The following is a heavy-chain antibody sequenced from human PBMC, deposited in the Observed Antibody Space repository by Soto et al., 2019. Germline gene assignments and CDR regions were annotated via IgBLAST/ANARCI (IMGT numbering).Heavy chain of an antibody. Sequence: EVQLVESGGGLVQPGGSLKLSCAASGFTFSGSAMHWVRQASGKGLEWVGRIRSKANSYATAYAASVKGRFTISRDDSKNTAYLQMNSLKTEDTAVYYCTRLSRGYSHDWGQGTLVTVSS. CDR3: TRLSRGYSHD. V-gene: IGHV3-73*02. CDR2: IRSKANSYAT. CDR1: GFTFSGSA. D-gene: IGHD5-18*01. J-gene: IGHJ4*02.